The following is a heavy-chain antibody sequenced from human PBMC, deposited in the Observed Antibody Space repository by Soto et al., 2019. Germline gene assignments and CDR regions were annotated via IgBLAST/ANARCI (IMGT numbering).Heavy chain of an antibody. Sequence: QITLKESGPTLVKPTQTLTLTCTFSGFSLSTSGVGVGWIRQPPGKALQWLALIYWDDDKRYSPSLKSRLTITKDTSKNQVVLTMTNMDPVDTDKYFCAHLVGANDVLDYWGQGTLVTVSS. CDR3: AHLVGANDVLDY. CDR1: GFSLSTSGVG. CDR2: IYWDDDK. V-gene: IGHV2-5*02. J-gene: IGHJ4*02. D-gene: IGHD1-26*01.